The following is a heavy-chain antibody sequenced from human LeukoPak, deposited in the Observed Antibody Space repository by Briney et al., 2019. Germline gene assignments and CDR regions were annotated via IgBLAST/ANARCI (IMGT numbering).Heavy chain of an antibody. J-gene: IGHJ5*02. V-gene: IGHV1-18*01. CDR1: GYTFNSYG. D-gene: IGHD3-16*02. CDR3: ARDGAAASLKRLSRPNDWFDP. Sequence: ASVTASCTASGYTFNSYGISWVRQAPGQGLEWMGWISAYNGNTNYAQKLQGRVTITTDTSTSTAYMELRSLRSDDTAVYYCARDGAAASLKRLSRPNDWFDPWGQGTLVTVSS. CDR2: ISAYNGNT.